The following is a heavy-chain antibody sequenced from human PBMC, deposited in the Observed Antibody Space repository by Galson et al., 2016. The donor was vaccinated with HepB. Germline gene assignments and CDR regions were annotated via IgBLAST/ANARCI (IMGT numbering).Heavy chain of an antibody. CDR3: ARERGIAAAATLDY. Sequence: SLRLSCAASGFTFSGYGMHWVRQAPGKGLDWMAVIWYDGSNKYYADSVKGRFTISRDNSKNTLYLQMNSLRAEDTAVYYCARERGIAAAATLDYWGQGTLVTVSS. CDR2: IWYDGSNK. V-gene: IGHV3-33*01. J-gene: IGHJ4*02. CDR1: GFTFSGYG. D-gene: IGHD6-13*01.